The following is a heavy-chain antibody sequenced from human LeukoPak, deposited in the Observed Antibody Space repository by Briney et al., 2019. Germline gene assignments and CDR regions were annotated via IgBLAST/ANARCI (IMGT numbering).Heavy chain of an antibody. Sequence: SETLSLTCTVSGYSIRSGFYWGWIRQPPGKGLEWIGNIYHSGITYYTPSLKSRVTISVDTSKNQFYLKLNSVTAADTAVYCCARAAGIFDWLPLFDYWGQGTLVTVSS. V-gene: IGHV4-38-2*02. J-gene: IGHJ4*02. CDR1: GYSIRSGFY. CDR2: IYHSGIT. CDR3: ARAAGIFDWLPLFDY. D-gene: IGHD3-9*01.